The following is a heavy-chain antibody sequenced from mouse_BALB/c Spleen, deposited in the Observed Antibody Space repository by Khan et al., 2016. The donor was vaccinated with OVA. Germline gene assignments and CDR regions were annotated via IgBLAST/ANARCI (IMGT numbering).Heavy chain of an antibody. J-gene: IGHJ2*01. CDR1: GYSFTGYF. Sequence: VQLKESGPELVKPGASVKISCKASGYSFTGYFMNWVMQSHGKSLEWIGRINPHIGETFYNQKFKDKATLTVDESSSPAHMELRSLTSEDSAVYYCARIYGSDFDYWGQGTTLTVSS. V-gene: IGHV1-20*01. D-gene: IGHD1-1*01. CDR3: ARIYGSDFDY. CDR2: INPHIGET.